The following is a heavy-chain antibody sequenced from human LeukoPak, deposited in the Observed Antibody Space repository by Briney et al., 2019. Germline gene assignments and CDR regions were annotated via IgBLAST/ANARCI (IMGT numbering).Heavy chain of an antibody. V-gene: IGHV4-59*01. J-gene: IGHJ6*03. CDR2: IYYSGST. Sequence: SETLSLTCTVSGGSISNYYWSWIRQPPGKGLEWIGYIYYSGSTNYNPSLKSRVTISVDTSKNQSSLKLSSVTAADTAVYYCARGGDIYGLNYYYYMDVWGKGTTVTVSS. D-gene: IGHD4-17*01. CDR1: GGSISNYY. CDR3: ARGGDIYGLNYYYYMDV.